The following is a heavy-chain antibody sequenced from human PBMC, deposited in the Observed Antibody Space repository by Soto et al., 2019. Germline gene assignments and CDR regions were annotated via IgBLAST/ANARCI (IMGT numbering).Heavy chain of an antibody. J-gene: IGHJ5*02. D-gene: IGHD5-18*01. CDR1: GFSISSGYYY. V-gene: IGHV4-30-4*01. CDR3: AREKIQLWTLDP. Sequence: SETLSLTCPFSGFSISSGYYYLSWVRQPPGKGLEWIGYIYYSGSTYYNPSLKSRVTISVDTSKNQFSLKLSSVTAADTAVYYCAREKIQLWTLDPWGQGTLVNVSS. CDR2: IYYSGST.